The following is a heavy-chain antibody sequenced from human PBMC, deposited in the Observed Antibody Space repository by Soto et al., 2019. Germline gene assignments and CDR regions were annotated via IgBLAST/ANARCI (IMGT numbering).Heavy chain of an antibody. D-gene: IGHD2-15*01. Sequence: GGSLRLSCAASGFTFSSYGMHWVRQAPGKGLEWVAVISYDGSNKYYADSVKGRFTISRDNSKNTLYLQMNSLRAEDTAVYYCATYPRPCSGGSCYPLDAFDIWGQGTMVTVSS. CDR3: ATYPRPCSGGSCYPLDAFDI. V-gene: IGHV3-30*03. CDR1: GFTFSSYG. J-gene: IGHJ3*02. CDR2: ISYDGSNK.